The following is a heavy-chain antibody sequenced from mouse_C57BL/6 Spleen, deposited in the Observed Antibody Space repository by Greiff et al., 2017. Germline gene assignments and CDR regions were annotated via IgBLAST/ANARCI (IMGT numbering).Heavy chain of an antibody. J-gene: IGHJ3*01. CDR3: ARGGAY. CDR1: GYTFTSYW. V-gene: IGHV1-61*01. CDR2: IDPSDSET. Sequence: QVQLQQPGAELVRPGSSVKLSCKASGYTFTSYWMDWVKQRPGQGLELIGNIDPSDSETHYNQKFKDKATLTVDKSSSTAYMQPSSLTSEDSAVYYCARGGAYWGQGTLVTVSA.